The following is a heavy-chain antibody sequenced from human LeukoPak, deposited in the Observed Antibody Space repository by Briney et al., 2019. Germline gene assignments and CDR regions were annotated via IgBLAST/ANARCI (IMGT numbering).Heavy chain of an antibody. V-gene: IGHV1-2*02. J-gene: IGHJ4*02. CDR3: AGRPRGASFDY. CDR1: GYTFTGHY. CDR2: INPNSGVT. Sequence: ASLKVSCKSSGYTFTGHYMHWMRQAPGQGLEWMGWINPNSGVTRYAQRFQGRVTMTRDTSTSTAYMELSRLRSDDTAVYYCAGRPRGASFDYWGQGTLVTVSS. D-gene: IGHD3-10*01.